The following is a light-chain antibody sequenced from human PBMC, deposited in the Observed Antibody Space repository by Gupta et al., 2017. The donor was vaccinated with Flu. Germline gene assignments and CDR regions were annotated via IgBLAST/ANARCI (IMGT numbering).Light chain of an antibody. CDR2: DAS. Sequence: PATLSLSPRERATLSCRASQSVSSYLAWYQQKPGQAPRLLIYDASNRATGIPARFSGSGSGTDFTLTISSLEPEDFAVYYCQQRSNWPLTFGGGTKVEIK. CDR3: QQRSNWPLT. CDR1: QSVSSY. V-gene: IGKV3-11*01. J-gene: IGKJ4*01.